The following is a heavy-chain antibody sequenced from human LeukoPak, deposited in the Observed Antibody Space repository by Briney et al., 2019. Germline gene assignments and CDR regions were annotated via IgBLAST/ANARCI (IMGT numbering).Heavy chain of an antibody. Sequence: ASVKVSCKASGYTFTGYYMHWVRQAPGQGLEGMGWINPNSGGTNYAQKFQGRVTMTRDTSISTAYMELSRLRSDDTAVYYCARGDFWSGYYIEAYWGQGTLVTVSS. V-gene: IGHV1-2*02. D-gene: IGHD3-3*01. CDR3: ARGDFWSGYYIEAY. CDR2: INPNSGGT. CDR1: GYTFTGYY. J-gene: IGHJ4*02.